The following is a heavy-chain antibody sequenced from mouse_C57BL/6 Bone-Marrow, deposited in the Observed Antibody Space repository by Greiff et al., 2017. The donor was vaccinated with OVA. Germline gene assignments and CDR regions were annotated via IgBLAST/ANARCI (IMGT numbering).Heavy chain of an antibody. J-gene: IGHJ2*01. V-gene: IGHV3-6*01. CDR1: GFSITSGYY. Sequence: EVQRVESGPGLVQPSQSLSLTCSVTGFSITSGYYWNLIRPFPGNKLEWMGYINYDSSNTYNPSLTNRISITRDTSKNQCFLKLNSVTTEDTATYYCARNLDYWGQGTTLTVSS. CDR2: INYDSSN. CDR3: ARNLDY.